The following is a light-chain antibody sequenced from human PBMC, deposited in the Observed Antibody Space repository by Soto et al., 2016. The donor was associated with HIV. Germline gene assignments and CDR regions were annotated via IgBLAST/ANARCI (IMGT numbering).Light chain of an antibody. J-gene: IGKJ1*01. CDR3: QQYHSWWT. Sequence: DIQMTQSPSSLSASVGDTVTITCRASQDINNYLAWFQQKPGKAPKSLIYGASTLQSGVSSKFSGSRSGTDFTLTISSLQPEDFATYYCQQYHSWWTFGQGTKVEIK. CDR2: GAS. CDR1: QDINNY. V-gene: IGKV1-16*02.